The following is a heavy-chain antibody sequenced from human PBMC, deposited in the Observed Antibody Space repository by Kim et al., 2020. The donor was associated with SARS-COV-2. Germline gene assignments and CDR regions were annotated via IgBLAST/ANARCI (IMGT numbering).Heavy chain of an antibody. D-gene: IGHD3-10*01. J-gene: IGHJ6*02. V-gene: IGHV1-18*01. CDR1: GYTFTSYG. CDR3: ARGRDVLLWFGESPFGMDV. CDR2: ISAYNGNT. Sequence: ASVKVSCKASGYTFTSYGISWVRQATGQGLEWMGWISAYNGNTNYAQKLQGRVTMTTDTSTSTAYMELRSLRSDDTAVYYCARGRDVLLWFGESPFGMDVWGQGTTVTVSS.